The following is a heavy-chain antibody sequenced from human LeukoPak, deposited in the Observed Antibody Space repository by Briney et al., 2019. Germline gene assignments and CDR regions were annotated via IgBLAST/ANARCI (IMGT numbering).Heavy chain of an antibody. CDR3: ARAPSEVGGYYPEYFRH. Sequence: GGSLRLSCEASGFTFSRYWMHWVRQAPGKGLVWVSRIKSDGKTNYADSVKGRFTISRDNAKNTVSLQMDSLRAEDTGIYYCARAPSEVGGYYPEYFRHWGQGTLVTVSS. V-gene: IGHV3-74*01. J-gene: IGHJ1*01. CDR2: IKSDGKT. D-gene: IGHD3-22*01. CDR1: GFTFSRYW.